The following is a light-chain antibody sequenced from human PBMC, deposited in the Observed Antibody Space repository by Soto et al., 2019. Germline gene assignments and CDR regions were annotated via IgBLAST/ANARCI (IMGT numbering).Light chain of an antibody. J-gene: IGKJ5*01. CDR2: HAS. CDR1: QSISNY. CDR3: QQRSNWPIT. V-gene: IGKV3-11*01. Sequence: EILLTQSPATLSLSPGERATLSCRASQSISNYLAWYQQKPGQAPRLLIYHASNRATGIPARFSGSGSGTDFTLTISSLAPEDFEVYYCQQRSNWPITFGQGTRLEIK.